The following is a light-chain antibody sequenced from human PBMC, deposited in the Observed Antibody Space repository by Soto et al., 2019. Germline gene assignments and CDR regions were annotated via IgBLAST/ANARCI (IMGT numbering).Light chain of an antibody. J-gene: IGLJ1*01. CDR3: SSYTSGSTLYV. CDR1: NSDVGSYNY. CDR2: ASS. Sequence: QSALTQPASVSGSPGQSITISCTGTNSDVGSYNYVSWYQHHPGKAPRLMIYASSNRPSGVSHRFSGSRSGNTASLTISGLQAEDEADYYCSSYTSGSTLYVFGTGTKVTGL. V-gene: IGLV2-14*01.